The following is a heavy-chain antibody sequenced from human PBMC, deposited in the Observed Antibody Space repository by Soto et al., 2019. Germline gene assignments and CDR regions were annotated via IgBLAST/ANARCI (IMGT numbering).Heavy chain of an antibody. D-gene: IGHD2-2*01. CDR2: ISKSDYT. Sequence: PGGSLRLSCTVSGFAFNNYGINWVRQAPGKGLEWVSSISKSDYTYYSDSVKGRFAISRDSAKSSVSLQMNTLRVEDTAVYYCAREDSIIIPAVSDFWGQGTLVTVS. CDR3: AREDSIIIPAVSDF. CDR1: GFAFNNYG. V-gene: IGHV3-21*01. J-gene: IGHJ4*02.